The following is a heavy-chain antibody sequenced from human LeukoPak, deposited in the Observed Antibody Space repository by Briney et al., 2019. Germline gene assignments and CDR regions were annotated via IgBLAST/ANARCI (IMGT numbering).Heavy chain of an antibody. CDR3: ARGLRYCSGGSCYNSDAFDI. CDR2: IGTVGDP. V-gene: IGHV3-13*05. CDR1: GFTFSSYD. D-gene: IGHD2-15*01. Sequence: PGGSLRLSCAASGFTFSSYDMHWVRQATGKGLEWVSAIGTVGDPYYPGSVKGRFTISRENAKNSLYLQMISLRAGDTAVYYCARGLRYCSGGSCYNSDAFDIWGQGTMVTVSS. J-gene: IGHJ3*02.